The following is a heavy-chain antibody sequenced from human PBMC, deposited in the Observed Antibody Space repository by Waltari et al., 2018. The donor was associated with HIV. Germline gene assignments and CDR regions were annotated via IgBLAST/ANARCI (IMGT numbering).Heavy chain of an antibody. Sequence: EVQVVDSGGGLVQPGGSLRLSCATSGFTFSAYWMSWFRQAPGKGLEWVASIKEDGDDKYYVDSVKGRFTISRDNDENSLSLQMTALRAEDTAIYFCARHRVWYTSSSLDYWGQGTLVTVS. CDR3: ARHRVWYTSSSLDY. J-gene: IGHJ4*02. D-gene: IGHD6-13*01. V-gene: IGHV3-7*01. CDR2: IKEDGDDK. CDR1: GFTFSAYW.